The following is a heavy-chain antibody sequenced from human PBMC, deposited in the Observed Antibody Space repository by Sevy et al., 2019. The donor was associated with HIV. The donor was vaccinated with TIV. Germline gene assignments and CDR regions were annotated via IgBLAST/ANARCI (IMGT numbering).Heavy chain of an antibody. CDR2: ISSSGNTV. CDR3: AEYFY. V-gene: IGHV3-48*03. Sequence: GGSLRLSGAASGFPFSNYEMNWLRQAPGKGLEWDSYISSSGNTVYYAEAVKGRFTISRDNAKNSLYLQRNSLRVEDTAVYYCAEYFYWGQGALVTFSS. J-gene: IGHJ4*02. CDR1: GFPFSNYE.